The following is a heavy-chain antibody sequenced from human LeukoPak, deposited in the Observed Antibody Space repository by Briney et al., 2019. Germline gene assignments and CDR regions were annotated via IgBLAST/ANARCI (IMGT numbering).Heavy chain of an antibody. D-gene: IGHD1-26*01. CDR3: ARVSKWGLEAFDI. J-gene: IGHJ3*02. V-gene: IGHV1-2*02. CDR1: GYTFTGYY. CDR2: INPNSGGT. Sequence: GASVKVSYKASGYTFTGYYMHWVRQAPGQGLEWMGWINPNSGGTDYAQKFQGRVTMTRDTSMSTVYMEMSRLRSDDTAVYYCARVSKWGLEAFDIWGQGTKVTVSA.